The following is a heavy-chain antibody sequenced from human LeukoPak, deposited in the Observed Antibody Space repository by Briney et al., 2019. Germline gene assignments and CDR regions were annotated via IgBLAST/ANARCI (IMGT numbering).Heavy chain of an antibody. J-gene: IGHJ6*02. V-gene: IGHV4-59*08. CDR3: ARLTPSTNYYGSGSLLRRDYGMDV. Sequence: MSSETLSLTCTVSGGSISSYYWSWLRQPPGKGLEWIGYIYYSGSTNYTPSLKSRVTISVDTSKNQFSLKLSSVTAADTAVYYCARLTPSTNYYGSGSLLRRDYGMDVWGQGTTVTVSS. CDR1: GGSISSYY. D-gene: IGHD3-10*01. CDR2: IYYSGST.